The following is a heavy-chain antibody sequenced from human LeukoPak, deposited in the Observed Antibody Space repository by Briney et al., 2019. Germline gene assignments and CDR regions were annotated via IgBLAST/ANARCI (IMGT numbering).Heavy chain of an antibody. CDR2: ISSSSSYI. V-gene: IGHV3-21*01. J-gene: IGHJ4*02. CDR3: AKGIVGATTGDY. D-gene: IGHD1-26*01. Sequence: GGSLRLSCAASGFTFSSYSMNWVRQAPGRGLEWVSSISSSSSYIYYADSVKGRFTISRDNAKNSLYLQMNSLRAEDTAVYYCAKGIVGATTGDYWGQGTLVTVSS. CDR1: GFTFSSYS.